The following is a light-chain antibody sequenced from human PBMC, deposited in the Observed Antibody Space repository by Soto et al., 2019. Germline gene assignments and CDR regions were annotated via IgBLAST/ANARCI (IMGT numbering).Light chain of an antibody. J-gene: IGLJ1*01. CDR3: GLFMGATTYV. CDR2: EGH. V-gene: IGLV2-23*01. CDR1: SGFVGSFSL. Sequence: QSALAQPASVSGSPGQSITISCTGTSGFVGSFSLVSWYQQHPGKAPKVMISEGHRRPSGVPDRFSGSTSVNSASLTISGPQAGDEADYTSGLFMGATTYVSGPGPKLTV.